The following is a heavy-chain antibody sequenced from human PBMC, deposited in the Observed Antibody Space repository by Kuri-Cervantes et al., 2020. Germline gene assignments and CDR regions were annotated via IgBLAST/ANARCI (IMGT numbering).Heavy chain of an antibody. V-gene: IGHV1-24*01. J-gene: IGHJ4*02. CDR2: FDPGDGET. CDR3: ATGLAVGQPLYYFDY. CDR1: GYTLTELS. D-gene: IGHD2-21*01. Sequence: ASVKVSCKVSGYTLTELSMHWVRQAPGKGLEWMGGFDPGDGETIYAQKFQGRVTMTEDTSTDTAYMELSSLRSEDTAVYYCATGLAVGQPLYYFDYWGQGTLVTVSS.